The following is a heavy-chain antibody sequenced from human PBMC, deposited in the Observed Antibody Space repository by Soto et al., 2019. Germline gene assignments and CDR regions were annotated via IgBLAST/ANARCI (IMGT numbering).Heavy chain of an antibody. CDR3: ARGGHVVVVTAALDF. J-gene: IGHJ4*02. V-gene: IGHV1-46*01. D-gene: IGHD2-21*02. Sequence: QVQLVQSGAEVKKPGTSVKVSCKASGDTFTDYYIHWVRQAPGQGLEWMGTVNPSGGHTTYEQHFQGRMTXTXXXSXRTLYMELTSLTAEDTAVYYCARGGHVVVVTAALDFWGQGTLVTVSS. CDR2: VNPSGGHT. CDR1: GDTFTDYY.